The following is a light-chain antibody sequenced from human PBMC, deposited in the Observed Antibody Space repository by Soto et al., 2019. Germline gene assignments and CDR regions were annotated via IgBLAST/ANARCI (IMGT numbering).Light chain of an antibody. J-gene: IGKJ1*01. CDR3: QQYSTHST. CDR2: DAS. CDR1: QSISSW. Sequence: DIQMTQSPSTLSASVGDRVTITCRASQSISSWLAWYQQKPGKAPKLLIYDASSLESGVPSRLSGSGSGTEFSLTIRSLQPDDFATYYCQQYSTHSTFGQGTKVDIK. V-gene: IGKV1-5*01.